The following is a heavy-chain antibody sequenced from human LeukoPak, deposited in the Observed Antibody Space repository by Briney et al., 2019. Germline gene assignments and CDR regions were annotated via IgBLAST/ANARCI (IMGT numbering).Heavy chain of an antibody. CDR3: AKGEKYGSGSLDQLDY. CDR2: IRYDGSNK. CDR1: GFTFSSYG. J-gene: IGHJ4*02. Sequence: GGSLRLSCAASGFTFSSYGMHWVRQAPGKGLEWVAFIRYDGSNKYYADSVKGRFTISRDNSKNTLYLQMNSLRAEDTAVYYCAKGEKYGSGSLDQLDYWGQGTLVTVSS. V-gene: IGHV3-30*02. D-gene: IGHD3-10*01.